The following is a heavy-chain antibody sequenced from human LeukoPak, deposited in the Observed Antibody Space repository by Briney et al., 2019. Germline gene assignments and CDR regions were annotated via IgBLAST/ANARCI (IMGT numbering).Heavy chain of an antibody. Sequence: GASVKVSCKASGYTFTSYAMRWVRQAPGQRLEWMGWINAGNGNTKYSQEFQGRVTITRDTSASTAYMELSSLRSEDMAVYYCARAHGYCTNGVCYTDKAFDYWGQGTLVTVSS. D-gene: IGHD2-8*01. CDR3: ARAHGYCTNGVCYTDKAFDY. CDR2: INAGNGNT. J-gene: IGHJ4*02. CDR1: GYTFTSYA. V-gene: IGHV1-3*03.